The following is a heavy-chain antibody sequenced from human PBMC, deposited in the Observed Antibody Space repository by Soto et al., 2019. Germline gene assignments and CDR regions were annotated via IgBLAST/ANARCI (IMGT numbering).Heavy chain of an antibody. Sequence: HGESLKISCKGSGYSFTSYWISWVRQMPGKGLEWMGRIDPSDSYTNYSPSFQGHVTISADKSISTAYLQWSSLKASDTAMYYCARRKNSGYDFWYYGMDVWGQGTTVTVSS. V-gene: IGHV5-10-1*01. CDR1: GYSFTSYW. J-gene: IGHJ6*02. CDR3: ARRKNSGYDFWYYGMDV. D-gene: IGHD5-12*01. CDR2: IDPSDSYT.